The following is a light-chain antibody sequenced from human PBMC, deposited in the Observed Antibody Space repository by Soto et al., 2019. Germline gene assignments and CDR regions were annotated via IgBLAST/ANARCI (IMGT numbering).Light chain of an antibody. CDR2: DVS. V-gene: IGLV2-14*01. CDR1: SSDVGGYNY. CDR3: SSYTSSSTLYV. Sequence: QSALTQPASVPGSPGHSITISCTGTSSDVGGYNYVSWYQQHPGKAPKLMIYDVSNRASGVSNRFSGSKSGNTASLTISGLQAEDEAHYYCSSYTSSSTLYVFGTGTKLTVL. J-gene: IGLJ1*01.